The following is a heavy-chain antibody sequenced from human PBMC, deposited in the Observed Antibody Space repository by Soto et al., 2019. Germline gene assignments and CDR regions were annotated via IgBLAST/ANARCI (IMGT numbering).Heavy chain of an antibody. CDR3: ARDDLAAAAAETPNWYFDL. CDR2: IKQDGSEK. CDR1: GFTFSSYW. Sequence: GGSLRLSCAASGFTFSSYWMSWVRQAPGKGLEWVANIKQDGSEKYYVDSVKGRFTISRDNAKNSLYLQMNSLRAEDTAVYYCARDDLAAAAAETPNWYFDLWGRGTLVTVSS. J-gene: IGHJ2*01. D-gene: IGHD6-13*01. V-gene: IGHV3-7*01.